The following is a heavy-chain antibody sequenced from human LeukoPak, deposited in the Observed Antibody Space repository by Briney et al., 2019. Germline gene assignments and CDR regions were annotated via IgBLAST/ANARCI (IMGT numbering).Heavy chain of an antibody. CDR2: ISGSDGST. CDR3: AKVFGVGSPTDWGFDY. J-gene: IGHJ4*02. CDR1: GFTFSSYA. Sequence: GGSLRLSCAASGFTFSSYAMSWVRQAPGKGLEWVSAISGSDGSTYYADSVKGRFTISRDNSKNTLYLQMNSLRAEDTAVYYCAKVFGVGSPTDWGFDYWGQGTLVTVSS. D-gene: IGHD1-26*01. V-gene: IGHV3-23*01.